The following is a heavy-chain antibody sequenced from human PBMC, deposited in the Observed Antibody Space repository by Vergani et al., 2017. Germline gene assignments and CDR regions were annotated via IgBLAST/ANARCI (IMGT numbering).Heavy chain of an antibody. Sequence: QVQLQESGPGLVKPSETLSLTCTVSGGSISSYYWSWIRQPPGKGLEWIGYIYYSGSTNYNPSLKSRVTISVDTSKNQFSLKLSSVTAADTAVYYCARSIGTVTTVGPGLDYWGQGTLVTVSS. V-gene: IGHV4-59*01. J-gene: IGHJ4*02. CDR3: ARSIGTVTTVGPGLDY. D-gene: IGHD4-17*01. CDR2: IYYSGST. CDR1: GGSISSYY.